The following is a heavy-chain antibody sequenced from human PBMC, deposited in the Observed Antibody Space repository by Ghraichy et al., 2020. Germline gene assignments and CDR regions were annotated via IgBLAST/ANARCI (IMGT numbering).Heavy chain of an antibody. CDR1: GLSFTNYW. CDR2: IKQDGTEK. D-gene: IGHD3/OR15-3a*01. CDR3: AAGTGWLVEY. J-gene: IGHJ4*02. V-gene: IGHV3-7*03. Sequence: GGSLRLSCEASGLSFTNYWMNWVRQAPGKGLEWLAIIKQDGTEKLYADTVKGRFTISRDNAKNSLSLQMSSLRAEDTATYYCAAGTGWLVEYWGPGTLVTVST.